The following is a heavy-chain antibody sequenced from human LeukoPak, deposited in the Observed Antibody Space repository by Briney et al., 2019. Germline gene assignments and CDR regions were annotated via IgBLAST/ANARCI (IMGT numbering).Heavy chain of an antibody. Sequence: PGGFLRLSCAASGFNFSTYTMNWVRQAPGKGLEWLSYITTSSDTIYYADSVKGRFTISRDNAKNSLYLQMNSLRAEDTAVYYCARDRFGREGHLDYWGQGTLVTVSS. CDR1: GFNFSTYT. D-gene: IGHD3-3*02. V-gene: IGHV3-48*04. J-gene: IGHJ4*02. CDR2: ITTSSDTI. CDR3: ARDRFGREGHLDY.